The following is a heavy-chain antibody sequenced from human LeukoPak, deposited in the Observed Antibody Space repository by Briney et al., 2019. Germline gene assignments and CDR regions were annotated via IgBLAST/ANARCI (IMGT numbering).Heavy chain of an antibody. CDR2: IYYSGST. Sequence: SETLSLTCTVSGGSISSYYWSWIRQPPGKGLEWIGYIYYSGSTNYNPSLKSRVTISVDTSKNQFSLKLSSVTAADTAVYYCARSGGSWEYYYYYMDVWGKGTTVTISS. CDR1: GGSISSYY. V-gene: IGHV4-59*01. J-gene: IGHJ6*03. D-gene: IGHD2-15*01. CDR3: ARSGGSWEYYYYYMDV.